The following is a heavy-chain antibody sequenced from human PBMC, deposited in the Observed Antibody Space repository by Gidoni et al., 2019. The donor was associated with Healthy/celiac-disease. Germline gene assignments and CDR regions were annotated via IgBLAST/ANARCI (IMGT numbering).Heavy chain of an antibody. CDR1: GGSISSSSYY. CDR3: ARLPLDGYYDSSGRGPFHAFDI. J-gene: IGHJ3*02. D-gene: IGHD3-22*01. V-gene: IGHV4-39*01. Sequence: QLQLQESGPVLVKPSETLSLTCTVSGGSISSSSYYWAWIRQPPGKGLEWIGSIYYSGSTYYNPSLKSRVTISVDTSKNQFSLKLSSVTAADTAVYYCARLPLDGYYDSSGRGPFHAFDIWGQGTMVTVSS. CDR2: IYYSGST.